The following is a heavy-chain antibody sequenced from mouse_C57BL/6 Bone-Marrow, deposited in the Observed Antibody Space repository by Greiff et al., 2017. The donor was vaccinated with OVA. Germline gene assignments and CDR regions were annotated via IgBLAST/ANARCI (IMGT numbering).Heavy chain of an antibody. CDR2: IYPGDGGT. Sequence: VQLQQSGPELVKPGASVKISCKASGYAFSSSWMNWVKQRPGQGLEWIGRIYPGDGGTNYNGKFKGKATLTADKSSSTAYMQLSSLTSEDSAVYFCARWRFAYWGQGTLVTVSA. CDR1: GYAFSSSW. J-gene: IGHJ3*01. CDR3: ARWRFAY. V-gene: IGHV1-82*01.